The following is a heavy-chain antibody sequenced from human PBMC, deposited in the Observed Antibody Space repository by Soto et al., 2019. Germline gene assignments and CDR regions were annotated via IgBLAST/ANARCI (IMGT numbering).Heavy chain of an antibody. J-gene: IGHJ5*02. CDR3: ERGAEMSSLTKWFDP. CDR1: GFIFSDYY. Sequence: GSLIVTGSASGFIFSDYYMSGIRQAAGKGLEWLAYISRDGNAIFYADSVIGRFTVSRDNAKNSLFLQMDDLRAEDTAMFFCERGAEMSSLTKWFDPWGQGTLVTVSS. V-gene: IGHV3-11*01. CDR2: ISRDGNAI. D-gene: IGHD1-1*01.